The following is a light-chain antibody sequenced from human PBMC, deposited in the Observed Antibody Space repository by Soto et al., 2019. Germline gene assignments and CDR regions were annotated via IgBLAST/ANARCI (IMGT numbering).Light chain of an antibody. J-gene: IGKJ3*01. V-gene: IGKV3-20*01. CDR3: QQYGSSPPRFT. CDR2: GAS. CDR1: QSVSSSY. Sequence: EIVLTQSPGTLSLSPGDRATLSCRASQSVSSSYLAWYQQKPGQAPRLLIYGASSRATGIPDRFSGSGSGTDFTVTISRLEPEDFAVYYCQQYGSSPPRFTFGPGTKVDIK.